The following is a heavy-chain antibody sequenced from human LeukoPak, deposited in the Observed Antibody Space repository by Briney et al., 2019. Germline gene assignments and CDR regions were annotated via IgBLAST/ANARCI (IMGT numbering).Heavy chain of an antibody. CDR2: IHQHGSKE. D-gene: IGHD6-19*01. J-gene: IGHJ4*02. CDR1: GFNFRAYW. Sequence: GGSLRLSCTTSGFNFRAYWMGWVRQAPGKGLEWVANIHQHGSKENYVDSVKGRFTISRDNAKNSVFLQMNSLRAEDTALYYCARSRTWPLAEYYFDYWGQGTLVTVSS. CDR3: ARSRTWPLAEYYFDY. V-gene: IGHV3-7*03.